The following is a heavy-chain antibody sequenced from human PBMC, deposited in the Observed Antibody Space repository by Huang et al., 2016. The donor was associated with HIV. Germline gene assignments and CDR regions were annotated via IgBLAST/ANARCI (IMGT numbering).Heavy chain of an antibody. Sequence: QLQLQESGPGLVKPSETLSLTCTVSGGSISSSSYYWGWIRQSPGKGREWIGSIYYSGSPYYTPSLKIRVTISVDTSKSQFSLKLSSVTAADTAVYYCARHPGVTIPYGLDVWGQGTTVTVSS. D-gene: IGHD1-1*01. V-gene: IGHV4-39*01. J-gene: IGHJ6*02. CDR2: IYYSGSP. CDR1: GGSISSSSYY. CDR3: ARHPGVTIPYGLDV.